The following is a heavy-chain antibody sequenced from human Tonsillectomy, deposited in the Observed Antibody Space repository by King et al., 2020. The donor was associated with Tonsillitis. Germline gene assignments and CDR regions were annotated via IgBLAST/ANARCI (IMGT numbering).Heavy chain of an antibody. D-gene: IGHD3-10*01. Sequence: VQLVESGGGLIQPGGSLRLSCAVSGFTVSWNHMTWVRQAPGKGLEWVSVIYSGGSSYYADSVRGRFTISTDNSKSTVFLQMNNLSAADTAMYYCARDYFGSGTHWGQGTRVTVSS. J-gene: IGHJ4*02. CDR1: GFTVSWNH. CDR3: ARDYFGSGTH. CDR2: IYSGGSS. V-gene: IGHV3-53*01.